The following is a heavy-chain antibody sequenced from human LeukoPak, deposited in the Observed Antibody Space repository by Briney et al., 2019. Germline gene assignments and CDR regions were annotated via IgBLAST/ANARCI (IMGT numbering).Heavy chain of an antibody. CDR1: GGSISSSSYY. CDR2: IYYSGTT. J-gene: IGHJ5*02. D-gene: IGHD1-1*01. CDR3: ATSQRANWNGWFDP. Sequence: PSETLSLNCTVSGGSISSSSYYWGWIRQPPGKGLEWIGNIYYSGTTYYNPSLKSRVTISVDSPKNQFSLKLSSVTAADTAVYYCATSQRANWNGWFDPRGQGTLVTVS. V-gene: IGHV4-39*01.